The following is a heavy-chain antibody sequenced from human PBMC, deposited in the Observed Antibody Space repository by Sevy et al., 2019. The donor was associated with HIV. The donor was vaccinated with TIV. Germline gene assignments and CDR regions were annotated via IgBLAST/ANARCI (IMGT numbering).Heavy chain of an antibody. V-gene: IGHV1-18*01. Sequence: ASVKVSCKASGYTFTSYGISWVRQAPGQGLESMGWISPYNGKTNYAQKLQGRVTMTTDTSTSTAYMEVRSLRSDDTAVYYCARGYNWNINFDYWGQRTLVTVSS. D-gene: IGHD1-1*01. CDR2: ISPYNGKT. CDR3: ARGYNWNINFDY. CDR1: GYTFTSYG. J-gene: IGHJ4*02.